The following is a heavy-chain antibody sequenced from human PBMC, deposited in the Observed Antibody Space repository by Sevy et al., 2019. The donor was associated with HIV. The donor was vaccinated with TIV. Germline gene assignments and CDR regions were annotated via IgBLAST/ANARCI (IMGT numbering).Heavy chain of an antibody. D-gene: IGHD2-15*01. J-gene: IGHJ6*02. CDR2: IKQDGSEK. CDR3: ARCGGSSYYGMDV. CDR1: EFTFSSYW. Sequence: GGSLRLSCAASEFTFSSYWMSWVRQAPGKGLEWVANIKQDGSEKYYVDSVKGRFTISRDNAKNSLYLQMNSLRAEDTAVYYCARCGGSSYYGMDVWGQGTTVTVSS. V-gene: IGHV3-7*01.